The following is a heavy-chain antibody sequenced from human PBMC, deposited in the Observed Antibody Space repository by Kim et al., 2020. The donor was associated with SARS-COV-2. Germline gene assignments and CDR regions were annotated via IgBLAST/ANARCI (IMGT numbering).Heavy chain of an antibody. CDR1: GFTFSDYT. V-gene: IGHV3-21*01. J-gene: IGHJ6*02. Sequence: GGSLRLSCAASGFTFSDYTMHWVRQAPGKGLEWVSCISSRSGFIYYPDSVKGRFTISRDNAKNSVYLQMNSLRVEDTAIYYCGRDLLPDYGVHVWGQGTTVTVSS. CDR2: ISSRSGFI. CDR3: GRDLLPDYGVHV.